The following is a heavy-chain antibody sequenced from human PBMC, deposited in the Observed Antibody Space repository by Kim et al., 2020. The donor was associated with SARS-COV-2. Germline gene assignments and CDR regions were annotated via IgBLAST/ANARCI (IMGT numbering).Heavy chain of an antibody. Sequence: GGSLRLSCEASGFTFNTYLMHWVRQAPGKGLEWVAVISFDGNDKYYADSVKGRFSISRDNSKNTLYLHMNSLRVEDTAFYFCARHIWPDYWGQGPLVTVSS. D-gene: IGHD2-21*01. CDR2: ISFDGNDK. CDR1: GFTFNTYL. J-gene: IGHJ4*02. CDR3: ARHIWPDY. V-gene: IGHV3-30-3*01.